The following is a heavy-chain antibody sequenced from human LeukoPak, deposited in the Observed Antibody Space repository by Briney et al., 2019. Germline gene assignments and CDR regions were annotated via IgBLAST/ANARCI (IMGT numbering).Heavy chain of an antibody. D-gene: IGHD7-27*01. CDR2: INPNSGAT. V-gene: IGHV1-2*06. CDR3: ARGRRTGDITWIDY. Sequence: ASVKVSCKASGYTFTSYYMHWVRQVPGQGLEWMGRINPNSGATNYAQKFQGRVTMTRDTSISTAYMELSRLTSDDTAVYYCARGRRTGDITWIDYWGQGTLVTVSS. CDR1: GYTFTSYY. J-gene: IGHJ4*02.